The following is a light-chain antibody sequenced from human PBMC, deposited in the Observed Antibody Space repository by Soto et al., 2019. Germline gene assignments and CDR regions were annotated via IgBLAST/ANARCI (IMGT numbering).Light chain of an antibody. V-gene: IGKV4-1*01. CDR1: QSVLYSSNNKSY. CDR2: WAS. Sequence: DIVMTQSPDSLAVSLGERATINCKSSQSVLYSSNNKSYLAWYQQKPGQPPNLLIYWASTRESGVPDRFTGSGSGTDFTLTISSLQAEDVAVYYCQQHYTPPFTFGQGTLLEIK. J-gene: IGKJ5*01. CDR3: QQHYTPPFT.